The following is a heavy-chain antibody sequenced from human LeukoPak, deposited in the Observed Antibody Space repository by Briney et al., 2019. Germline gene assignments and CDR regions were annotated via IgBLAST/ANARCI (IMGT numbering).Heavy chain of an antibody. CDR1: GFTFSSYG. CDR2: IWHDGRNK. D-gene: IGHD3-16*01. J-gene: IGHJ4*02. CDR3: ARVRGGYYFDY. V-gene: IGHV3-33*01. Sequence: GGSLRLSCAASGFTFSSYGIHWVRQAPGKGLEWVAVIWHDGRNKYYADSVKGRFTISRDNSKNTVLLQMNSLRAEDTAVYYCARVRGGYYFDYWGQGTLVTVSS.